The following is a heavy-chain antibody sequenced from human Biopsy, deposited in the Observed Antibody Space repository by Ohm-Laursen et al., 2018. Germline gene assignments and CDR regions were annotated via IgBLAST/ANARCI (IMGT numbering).Heavy chain of an antibody. V-gene: IGHV4-59*12. CDR1: GAFMNNYY. D-gene: IGHD5-24*01. CDR3: ASAGYNPDRNFDL. CDR2: IYFTGRT. Sequence: GTLSLTCTVSGAFMNNYYWTWIRQPQGKALEWIGYIYFTGRTSYNPSLKSRVTMSVNTSKKQFSLRLSSVTAADTAVYYCASAGYNPDRNFDLWGRGTRVTVSS. J-gene: IGHJ2*01.